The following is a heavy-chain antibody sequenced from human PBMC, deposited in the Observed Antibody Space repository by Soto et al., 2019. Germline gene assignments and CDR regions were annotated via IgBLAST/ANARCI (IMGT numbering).Heavy chain of an antibody. CDR1: GYTFTSYY. CDR2: INPSGGST. V-gene: IGHV1-46*01. D-gene: IGHD6-6*01. CDR3: ARRARPDFYYMDV. J-gene: IGHJ6*03. Sequence: ASVKVSCKASGYTFTSYYMHWVRQAPGQGLEWMGIINPSGGSTSYAQKFQGRFTISRDNSKNTVYLQMGSLRPEDMAVYYCARRARPDFYYMDVWGKGTTVTVSS.